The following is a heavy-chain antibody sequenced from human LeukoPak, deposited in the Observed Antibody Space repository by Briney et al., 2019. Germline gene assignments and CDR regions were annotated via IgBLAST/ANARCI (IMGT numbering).Heavy chain of an antibody. Sequence: PGGSVRLSGAASRFTFRSYSMNWVRQAPGKGLEWISYISSSSSTIYYADSVKGRFTISRDNAKNSLYLQLNSLRAEDTAVYYCARVLHKRNYDSSDYYGSWGQGTLVTVSS. D-gene: IGHD3-22*01. CDR2: ISSSSSTI. CDR3: ARVLHKRNYDSSDYYGS. J-gene: IGHJ5*02. V-gene: IGHV3-48*01. CDR1: RFTFRSYS.